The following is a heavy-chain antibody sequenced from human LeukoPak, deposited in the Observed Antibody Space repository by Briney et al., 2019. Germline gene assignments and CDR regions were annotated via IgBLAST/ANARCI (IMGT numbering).Heavy chain of an antibody. V-gene: IGHV4-61*02. J-gene: IGHJ5*02. CDR2: IYTSGST. CDR1: GGSISSSSYY. Sequence: SETLSLTCTVSGGSISSSSYYWSWIRQPAGKGLEWIGRIYTSGSTNYNSSLKSRVTISVDTSKNQFSLKLSSVTAADTAVYHCARSPGYCSGDSCYFKSWFDPWGQGTLVTVSS. D-gene: IGHD2-15*01. CDR3: ARSPGYCSGDSCYFKSWFDP.